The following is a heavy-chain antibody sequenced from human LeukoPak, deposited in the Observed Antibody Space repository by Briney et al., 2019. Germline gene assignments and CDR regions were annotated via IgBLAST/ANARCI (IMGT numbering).Heavy chain of an antibody. CDR3: ARVLRSYCCAFDI. J-gene: IGHJ3*02. D-gene: IGHD3-16*02. CDR2: IKQDGTEK. Sequence: PGGSLTLSCAASGFIFSDYWVSWVRQAPGKGLERVAIIKQDGTEKFYVDSVKGRFTISRDDAENSLYLQMNSLRVEGTAVYYCARVLRSYCCAFDIWGQGRMVTVSS. V-gene: IGHV3-7*01. CDR1: GFIFSDYW.